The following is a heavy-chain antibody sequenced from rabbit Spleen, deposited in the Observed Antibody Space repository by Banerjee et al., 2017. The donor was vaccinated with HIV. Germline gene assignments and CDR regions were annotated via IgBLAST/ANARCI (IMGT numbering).Heavy chain of an antibody. Sequence: QEQLKETGGGLVQPGGSLKLSCKASGFDFSAYGVSWVRQAPGKGLEWIGCIGTGSGTTYYASWAKGRFTISKTSSTTVTLQMTSLTAADTATYFCARDTGSSFSSYGMDLWGPGTLVTVS. CDR3: ARDTGSSFSSYGMDL. CDR1: GFDFSAYG. J-gene: IGHJ6*01. D-gene: IGHD8-1*01. CDR2: IGTGSGTT. V-gene: IGHV1S45*01.